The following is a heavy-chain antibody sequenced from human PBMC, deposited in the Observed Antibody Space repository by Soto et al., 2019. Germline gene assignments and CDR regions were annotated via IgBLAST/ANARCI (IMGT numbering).Heavy chain of an antibody. V-gene: IGHV3-23*01. CDR1: GSSFETYG. CDR3: AKEADVGWYCSGGTCPITS. CDR2: ISGSGDNT. J-gene: IGHJ5*02. Sequence: EVRLLESGGGLVEPGGSLRLSCTGSGSSFETYGMTWVRQAPGKGLEWVSGISGSGDNTYYADTVKCRFTITKNNARKTVNLQMVSWRAKDTATDFCAKEADVGWYCSGGTCPITSWGQGTAVIVTS. D-gene: IGHD2-15*01.